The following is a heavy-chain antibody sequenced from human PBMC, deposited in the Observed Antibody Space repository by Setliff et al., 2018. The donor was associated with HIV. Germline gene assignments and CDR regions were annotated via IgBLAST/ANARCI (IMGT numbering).Heavy chain of an antibody. J-gene: IGHJ5*02. CDR1: GFTFSSYA. Sequence: GGSLRLSCAASGFTFSSYAMSWVRQAPGKGLEWVSYISSSGSTIYYADSVKGRFTISRDNAKNSLYLQMNSLRAEDTAVYYCASPAYSSGWYGHWGQGTLVTVSS. CDR3: ASPAYSSGWYGH. D-gene: IGHD3-22*01. V-gene: IGHV3-48*04. CDR2: ISSSGSTI.